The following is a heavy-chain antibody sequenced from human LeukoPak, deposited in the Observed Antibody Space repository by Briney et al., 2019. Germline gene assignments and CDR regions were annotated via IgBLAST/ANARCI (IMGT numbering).Heavy chain of an antibody. CDR2: IKSKIDGGTT. CDR1: GFTFSNAW. CDR3: TTIGYCSGGTCSGFDY. D-gene: IGHD2-15*01. V-gene: IGHV3-15*01. J-gene: IGHJ4*02. Sequence: MSGGSLGLSCVASGFTFSNAWMSWVRQAPGKGLEWVGLIKSKIDGGTTDYAAPVKGRFTISRDDSKNTVYLQMNSLKIEDTAMYYCTTIGYCSGGTCSGFDYWGQGTLATVSS.